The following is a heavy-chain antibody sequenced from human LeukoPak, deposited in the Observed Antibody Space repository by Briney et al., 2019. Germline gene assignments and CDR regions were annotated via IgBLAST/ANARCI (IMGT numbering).Heavy chain of an antibody. J-gene: IGHJ4*02. Sequence: PSETLSVTCIVSGGSMNNYYWSWFRQPPGKGLEWIAYVYQTGDTRYNPSLKSRVSISLDMSKNQFSLKVSSVTATDTAVYYCARHQFSAPFDYWGQGILVTVSS. CDR3: ARHQFSAPFDY. CDR2: VYQTGDT. D-gene: IGHD6-19*01. V-gene: IGHV4-59*08. CDR1: GGSMNNYY.